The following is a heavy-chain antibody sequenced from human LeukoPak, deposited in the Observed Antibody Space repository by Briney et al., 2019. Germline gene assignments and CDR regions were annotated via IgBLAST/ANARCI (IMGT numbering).Heavy chain of an antibody. V-gene: IGHV1-18*04. CDR3: ARSLAVAGTGFLFY. Sequence: ASVKVSCKASGYTFTSYGISWVRQAPGQGLEWMGWISAYNGNTNYAQKLQGRVTMTTDTSTSTAYMELRSPRSDDTAVYYCARSLAVAGTGFLFYWGQGTLVTVSS. J-gene: IGHJ4*02. D-gene: IGHD6-19*01. CDR2: ISAYNGNT. CDR1: GYTFTSYG.